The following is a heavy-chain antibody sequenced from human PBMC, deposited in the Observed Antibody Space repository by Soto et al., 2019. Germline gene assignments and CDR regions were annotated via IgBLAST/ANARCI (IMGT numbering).Heavy chain of an antibody. V-gene: IGHV1-58*02. CDR2: IVVGSGNT. Sequence: QMQLVQSGPEVKKPGTSVKVSCKASGFTFTSSAMQWVRQARGQRLEWIGWIVVGSGNTNYAQKFQEGGTMTGEMSTSTAYRELRSLRSEDTAVYYCAAECSGGSCYSRFSGMDVWGQGPTVTVSS. D-gene: IGHD2-15*01. CDR1: GFTFTSSA. CDR3: AAECSGGSCYSRFSGMDV. J-gene: IGHJ6*02.